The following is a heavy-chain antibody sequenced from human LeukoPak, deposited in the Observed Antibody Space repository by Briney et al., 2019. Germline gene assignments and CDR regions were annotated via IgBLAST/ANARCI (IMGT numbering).Heavy chain of an antibody. V-gene: IGHV4-30-4*01. D-gene: IGHD2-2*01. CDR2: INHSGST. CDR1: GGSISSGDYY. CDR3: ARDVVVVPAAIHYGMDV. J-gene: IGHJ6*02. Sequence: SQTLSLTCTVSGGSISSGDYYWSWIRQPPGKGLEWIGEINHSGSTNYNPSLKSRVTISVDTSKNQFSLKLSSVTAADTAVYYCARDVVVVPAAIHYGMDVWGQGTTVTVSS.